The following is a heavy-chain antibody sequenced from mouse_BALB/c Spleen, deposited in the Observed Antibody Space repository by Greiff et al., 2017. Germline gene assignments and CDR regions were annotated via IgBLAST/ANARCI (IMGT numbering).Heavy chain of an antibody. CDR2: ISYSGST. CDR3: ARYGGSSQYYFDY. V-gene: IGHV3-8*02. Sequence: VQLQQSGPSLVKPSQTLSLTCSVTGDSITSGYWNWIRKFPGNKLEYMGYISYSGSTYYNPSLKSRISITRDTSKNQYYLQLNSVTTEDTATYYCARYGGSSQYYFDYWGQGTTLTVSS. D-gene: IGHD1-1*01. J-gene: IGHJ2*01. CDR1: GDSITSGY.